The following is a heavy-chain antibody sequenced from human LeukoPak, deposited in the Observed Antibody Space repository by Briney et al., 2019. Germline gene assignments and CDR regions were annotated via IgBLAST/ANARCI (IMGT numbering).Heavy chain of an antibody. CDR1: GFTFGSYA. CDR2: ISGSGGNT. CDR3: AKCERYFYYYGMDV. Sequence: PGGSLRLSCAASGFTFGSYAMSWVRQAPGKGLEWVSAISGSGGNTFSADSVKGRFTISRDNSKNTLYLQMNSLRAEDTAVYYCAKCERYFYYYGMDVWGQGTTVTVSS. V-gene: IGHV3-23*01. J-gene: IGHJ6*02. D-gene: IGHD1-20*01.